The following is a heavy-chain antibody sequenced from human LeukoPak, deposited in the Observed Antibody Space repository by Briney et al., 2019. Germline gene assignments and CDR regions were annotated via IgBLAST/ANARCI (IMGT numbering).Heavy chain of an antibody. CDR1: GYTFNNYW. J-gene: IGHJ4*02. V-gene: IGHV5-51*01. CDR3: ARHGVGSSWFGFDY. D-gene: IGHD6-6*01. Sequence: GESLKISCQVSGYTFNNYWIGWVRQMPGKGLEWMGIINPGDSDPRYSPSLQGRATISADRSISTAYLQWSSLKASDTAMYYCARHGVGSSWFGFDYWGQGTLVTVSS. CDR2: INPGDSDP.